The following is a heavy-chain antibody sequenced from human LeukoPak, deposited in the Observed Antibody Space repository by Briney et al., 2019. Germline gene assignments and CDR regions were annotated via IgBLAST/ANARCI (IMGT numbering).Heavy chain of an antibody. D-gene: IGHD3-3*01. V-gene: IGHV4-34*01. J-gene: IGHJ4*02. CDR2: INHSGST. Sequence: SETLSLTCAVYGGSFSGYYWSWIRQPPGKGLEWIGEINHSGSTNYNPSLKSRVTISVDTSKNQFSPKLSSVTAADTAVYYCARGARFPDYWGQGTLVTVSS. CDR3: ARGARFPDY. CDR1: GGSFSGYY.